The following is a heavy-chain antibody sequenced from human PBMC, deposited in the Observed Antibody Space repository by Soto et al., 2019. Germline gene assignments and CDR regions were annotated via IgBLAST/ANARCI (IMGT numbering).Heavy chain of an antibody. CDR2: ISSSSSYI. J-gene: IGHJ6*02. Sequence: LRLSFAASGFTFSSSSMKWVRQAPWKVLEWVSSISSSSSYIYYADAVEGRFTISRDNAKNSLYLQMKSLRAEDTAVYYCATEQVVPAATYYFYYGMDVWGQGTRVAVSS. D-gene: IGHD2-2*01. V-gene: IGHV3-21*01. CDR1: GFTFSSSS. CDR3: ATEQVVPAATYYFYYGMDV.